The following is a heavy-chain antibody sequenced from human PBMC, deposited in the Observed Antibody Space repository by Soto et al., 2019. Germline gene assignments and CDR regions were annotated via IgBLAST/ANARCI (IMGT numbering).Heavy chain of an antibody. CDR3: ARHDPDY. V-gene: IGHV3-48*01. J-gene: IGHJ4*02. Sequence: EVQLVESGGGLVQPGGSLRLSCAASGFTFSSYGMNWVRQAPGKGLEWVSYISSSSTIYYADSVKGRFTISRDNAKNSLYLHMNSLRAEDTAVYYCARHDPDYWGQGTLVTVSS. CDR1: GFTFSSYG. D-gene: IGHD1-1*01. CDR2: ISSSSTI.